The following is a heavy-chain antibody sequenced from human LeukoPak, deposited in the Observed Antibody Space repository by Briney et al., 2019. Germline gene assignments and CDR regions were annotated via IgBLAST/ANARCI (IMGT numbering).Heavy chain of an antibody. J-gene: IGHJ6*02. CDR1: VFTFRSYA. D-gene: IGHD2/OR15-2a*01. CDR2: ISYDGSNK. Sequence: GGSLRHSCAASVFTFRSYAMHWVPQAPGKGLERGGVISYDGSNKYYADSVKGRFTISRDNSKNTLYLQMNSLRAEDTAAYYCARSIDETYYYYGMDVWGQGTTVTVSS. V-gene: IGHV3-30-3*01. CDR3: ARSIDETYYYYGMDV.